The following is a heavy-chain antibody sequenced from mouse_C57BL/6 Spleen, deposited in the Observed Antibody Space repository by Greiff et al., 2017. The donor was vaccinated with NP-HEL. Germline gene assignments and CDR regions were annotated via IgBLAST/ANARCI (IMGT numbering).Heavy chain of an antibody. V-gene: IGHV3-1*01. D-gene: IGHD2-2*01. CDR2: ISYSGST. CDR1: GYSITSGYD. J-gene: IGHJ2*01. CDR3: ARAKAYGYDEYYFDY. Sequence: EVQLQQSGPGMVKPSQSLSLTCTVTGYSITSGYDWHWIRHFPGNKLEWMGYISYSGSTNYNPSLKSRISITHDTSKNHFFLKLNSVTTEDTATYYCARAKAYGYDEYYFDYWGQGTTLTVSS.